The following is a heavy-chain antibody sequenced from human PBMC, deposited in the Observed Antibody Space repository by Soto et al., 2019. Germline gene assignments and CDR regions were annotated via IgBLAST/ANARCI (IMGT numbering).Heavy chain of an antibody. CDR1: GFTVDDYA. J-gene: IGHJ4*02. V-gene: IGHV3-9*01. D-gene: IGHD4-17*01. CDR2: ISANGDNV. Sequence: PGESLRLSCVASGFTVDDYAMHWVRQAPGKGLEWVSGISANGDNVDYADSVKGRFTVSRDNAKNSLFLQMNSLRPEDTALYYCAKDMKWGGMTTIHYFDSWGQGT. CDR3: AKDMKWGGMTTIHYFDS.